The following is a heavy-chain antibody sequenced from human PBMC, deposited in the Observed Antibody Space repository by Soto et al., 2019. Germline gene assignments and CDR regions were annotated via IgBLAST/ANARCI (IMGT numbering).Heavy chain of an antibody. Sequence: GGSLRLSCAASGFTFSSYEMDWVRQAPGKGPEWVAYMNSGGSRIYYADSVKGRFTISRDNAKNSLYLQMNGLRAEDTAVYYCVKEKSVMYSGYDAFDVWGQGTMVTVSS. V-gene: IGHV3-48*03. D-gene: IGHD5-12*01. CDR2: MNSGGSRI. CDR1: GFTFSSYE. CDR3: VKEKSVMYSGYDAFDV. J-gene: IGHJ3*01.